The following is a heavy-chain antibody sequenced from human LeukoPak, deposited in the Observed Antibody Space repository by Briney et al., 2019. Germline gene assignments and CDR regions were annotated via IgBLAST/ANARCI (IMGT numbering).Heavy chain of an antibody. V-gene: IGHV1-8*01. D-gene: IGHD3-22*01. CDR3: ARLREYDSSGYYYGY. CDR1: GYTFTSYD. Sequence: GASVKVSCKASGYTFTSYDINWVRQATGQGLEWMGWMNPNSGDTGYAQKFQGRVTMTRNTSISTAYMELSSLRSEDTAVYYCARLREYDSSGYYYGYWGQGTLVTVSS. J-gene: IGHJ4*02. CDR2: MNPNSGDT.